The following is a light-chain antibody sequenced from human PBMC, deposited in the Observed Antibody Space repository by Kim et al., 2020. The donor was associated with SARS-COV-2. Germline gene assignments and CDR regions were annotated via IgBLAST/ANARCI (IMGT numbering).Light chain of an antibody. V-gene: IGKV4-1*01. CDR2: WAS. CDR3: QQYYSTPRS. CDR1: QSVLNSSNNKNY. Sequence: RATINCNASQSVLNSSNNKNYLAWYQQKPGQPPKLLIYWASTRESGVPDRFSGSGSGTDFTLTISSLQAEDVAVYYCQQYYSTPRSFGQGTKLEI. J-gene: IGKJ2*03.